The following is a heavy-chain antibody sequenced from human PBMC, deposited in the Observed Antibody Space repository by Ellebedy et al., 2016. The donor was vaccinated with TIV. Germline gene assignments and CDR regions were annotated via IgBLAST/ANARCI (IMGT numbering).Heavy chain of an antibody. CDR2: IDPSDSYT. D-gene: IGHD4-17*01. Sequence: KVSCKGSGYSFTSYWISWVRQMPGKGLEWMGRIDPSDSYTNYSPSFQGHVTISADKSISTAYLQWSSLKASDTAMYYCARPHDYGDYPLDYWGQGTLVTVSS. CDR1: GYSFTSYW. V-gene: IGHV5-10-1*01. CDR3: ARPHDYGDYPLDY. J-gene: IGHJ4*02.